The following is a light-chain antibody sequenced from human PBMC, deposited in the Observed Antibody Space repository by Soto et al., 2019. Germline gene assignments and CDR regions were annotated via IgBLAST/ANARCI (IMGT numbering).Light chain of an antibody. CDR1: SSDVGGSNF. J-gene: IGLJ1*01. V-gene: IGLV2-14*03. CDR2: DVA. CDR3: VSYTSSTTYV. Sequence: QSALTQPASVSDSPGQSITISCTGTSSDVGGSNFVSWYQQHPGKPPKLIIYDVANRPSGVSNRFSGSKSGSTASLITSRLQTEDEADYYCVSYTSSTTYVFGTRTKLTLL.